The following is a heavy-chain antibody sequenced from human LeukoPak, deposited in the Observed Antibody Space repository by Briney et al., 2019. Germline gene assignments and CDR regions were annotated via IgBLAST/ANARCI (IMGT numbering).Heavy chain of an antibody. V-gene: IGHV3-23*01. CDR3: ARPGTPTIYYFGN. CDR2: ISGSGGST. Sequence: QSGGSLRLSCAASGFTFSSYALSWVRQAPGKGLEWVSAISGSGGSTYYADSVKGRFTISRDNSKNTLYLQMNSLRAEDTAVYYCARPGTPTIYYFGNWAQGTLVTVSS. CDR1: GFTFSSYA. J-gene: IGHJ4*02. D-gene: IGHD1-1*01.